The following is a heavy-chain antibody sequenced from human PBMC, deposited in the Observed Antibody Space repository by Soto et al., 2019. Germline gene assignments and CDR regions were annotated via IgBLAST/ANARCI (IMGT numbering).Heavy chain of an antibody. V-gene: IGHV3-33*01. J-gene: IGHJ4*02. CDR3: AGGIETFDY. CDR1: GFTFSSYG. Sequence: QVQLVESGGGVVQPGRSLRLSCAASGFTFSSYGMHWVRQAPGKGLEWVAVIWYDGSNKYYADSVKGRFTISRDNSKNTLYLQMNSLRAEDTAVYYCAGGIETFDYWGQGTLVTVSS. CDR2: IWYDGSNK.